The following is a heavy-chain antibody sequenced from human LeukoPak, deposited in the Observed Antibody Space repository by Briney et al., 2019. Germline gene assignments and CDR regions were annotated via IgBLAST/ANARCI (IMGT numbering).Heavy chain of an antibody. J-gene: IGHJ4*02. CDR1: GYTFTSYA. V-gene: IGHV1-69*06. D-gene: IGHD3-10*01. CDR3: ARDLSGSGSYYNLDY. Sequence: GASVKVSCKASGYTFTSYAISWVRQAPGQGLEWMGGIIPIFGTANYAQKFQGRVTITADKSTSTAYMELSSLRSEDTAVYYCARDLSGSGSYYNLDYWGQGTLVTVSS. CDR2: IIPIFGTA.